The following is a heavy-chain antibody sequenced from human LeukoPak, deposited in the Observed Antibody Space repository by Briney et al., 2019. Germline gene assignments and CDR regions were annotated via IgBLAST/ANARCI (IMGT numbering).Heavy chain of an antibody. J-gene: IGHJ4*02. CDR1: GFTFSSYS. Sequence: GGSLRLSCAVSGFTFSSYSMNWVRQAPGKGLEWVSYISSSSSTIYYADSVKGRFTISRDNAKNSLYLQMNSLRAEDTAVYYCARVHYYDFWSVPGYWGQGTLVTVSS. CDR3: ARVHYYDFWSVPGY. V-gene: IGHV3-48*01. D-gene: IGHD3-3*01. CDR2: ISSSSSTI.